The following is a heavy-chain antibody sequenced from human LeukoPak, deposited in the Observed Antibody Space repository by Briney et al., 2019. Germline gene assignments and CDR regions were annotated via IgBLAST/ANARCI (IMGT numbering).Heavy chain of an antibody. Sequence: PGGSLRLSCAASGFTFSSYSMNWVRQAPGKGLEWVSSISSSSSYIYYADSVKGRFTISRDNAKNSLYLQMNSLRAEDTAVYYCARDLDTAMVWDYWGQGTLVTVSS. CDR1: GFTFSSYS. CDR2: ISSSSSYI. D-gene: IGHD5-18*01. J-gene: IGHJ4*02. V-gene: IGHV3-21*01. CDR3: ARDLDTAMVWDY.